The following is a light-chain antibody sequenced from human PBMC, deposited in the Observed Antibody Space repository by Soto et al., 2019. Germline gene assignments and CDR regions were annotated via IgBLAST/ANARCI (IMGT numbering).Light chain of an antibody. CDR2: GVT. Sequence: QSALTQPASVSGSPGQSITISCTGTSSDVGAYNYVSWYQQYPGKAPKLMIYGVTNRPSGVSNRFSGSKTGNTASLTISGLQAEDEAQYYCSSYTGSVNLVFGGGTKLTVL. CDR3: SSYTGSVNLV. CDR1: SSDVGAYNY. V-gene: IGLV2-14*01. J-gene: IGLJ2*01.